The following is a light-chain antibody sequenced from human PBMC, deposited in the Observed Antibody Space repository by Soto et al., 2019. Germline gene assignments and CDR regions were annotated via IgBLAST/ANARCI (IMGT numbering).Light chain of an antibody. J-gene: IGKJ2*01. V-gene: IGKV1-5*03. CDR3: QQYNSYSYT. CDR1: QRISGL. Sequence: DIQMTQSPSTLSASVGDRVTITCRASQRISGLLAWYQQKPGKAPKLLIYRASSLESGVPSRFSGSGSGTEFTLSISSLQPDDFPTYYCQQYNSYSYTFGQGTKLEIK. CDR2: RAS.